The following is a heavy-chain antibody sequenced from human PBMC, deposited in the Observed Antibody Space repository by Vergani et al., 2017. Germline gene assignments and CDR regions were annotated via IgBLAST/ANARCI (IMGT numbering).Heavy chain of an antibody. CDR2: IYYSGST. CDR3: ARDHDFWSGYYVAAAGPADAFDI. V-gene: IGHV4-59*01. J-gene: IGHJ3*02. CDR1: GGSISSYY. D-gene: IGHD3-3*01. Sequence: QVQLQESGPGLVKPSETLSLTCTVSGGSISSYYWSWIRQPPGKGLEWIGYIYYSGSTNYNPSLKSRVTISVDTSKNQFSLKLSSVTAADTAVYYCARDHDFWSGYYVAAAGPADAFDIWGLGTMVTVSS.